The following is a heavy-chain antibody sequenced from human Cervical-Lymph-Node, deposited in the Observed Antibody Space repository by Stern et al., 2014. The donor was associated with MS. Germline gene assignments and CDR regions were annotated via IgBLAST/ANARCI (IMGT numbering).Heavy chain of an antibody. J-gene: IGHJ6*02. CDR3: TRLRSLLTPNYYYYGMDV. Sequence: EVQLVESGGGLVQPGGSLKLSCAASRFTFSDSPMPWVRHASGKGLGLVGRLRRQATSSATAYAASVKGRFTISRDDSKNTAYLQMNSLKTEDTAVYYCTRLRSLLTPNYYYYGMDVWGQGTTVTVSS. V-gene: IGHV3-73*01. D-gene: IGHD1-14*01. CDR2: LRRQATSSAT. CDR1: RFTFSDSP.